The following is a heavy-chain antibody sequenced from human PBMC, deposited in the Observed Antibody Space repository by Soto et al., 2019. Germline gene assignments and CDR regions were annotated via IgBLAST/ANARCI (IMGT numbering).Heavy chain of an antibody. V-gene: IGHV3-23*01. CDR2: IGGDGSDT. CDR1: EFTFSDFA. J-gene: IGHJ5*01. CDR3: AKDAVPYNGKWDWFDS. D-gene: IGHD1-26*01. Sequence: DVQLLESGGDLVQPGGSLRLSCAASEFTFSDFAMTWVRQAPGKGSEWVSSIGGDGSDTHYADSVKGRFTISRDNSKNTLFLQMSSLRSDDTAVYYCAKDAVPYNGKWDWFDSWGQGTLVTVSS.